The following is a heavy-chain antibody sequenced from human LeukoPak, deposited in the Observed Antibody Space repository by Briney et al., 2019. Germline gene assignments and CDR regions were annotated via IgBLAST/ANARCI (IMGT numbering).Heavy chain of an antibody. J-gene: IGHJ4*02. Sequence: GGSLRLSCAASGFTFSSYSMNWVRQAPGKGLEWVSSISSSSSYIYYADSVKGRFTISRDNAKNSLYLQMNSLRAEDTAVYYCARRQAVEMATISWSETSPFYYFDYWGQGTLVTVSS. D-gene: IGHD5-24*01. V-gene: IGHV3-21*01. CDR3: ARRQAVEMATISWSETSPFYYFDY. CDR1: GFTFSSYS. CDR2: ISSSSSYI.